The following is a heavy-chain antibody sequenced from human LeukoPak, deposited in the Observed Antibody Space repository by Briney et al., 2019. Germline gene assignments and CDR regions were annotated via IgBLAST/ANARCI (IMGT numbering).Heavy chain of an antibody. CDR2: INRRGRT. J-gene: IGHJ4*02. D-gene: IGHD6-6*01. Sequence: PSETLSLTCAVYGRSFSGYYWSWIRQPPGKGLEWIGEINRRGRTNYNPSLKSRVTISVDTSKNQFSLKLSSVTAADTAVYYCARHGCRPPLRARCAVAAYYFVYWGQGTLVTVSS. V-gene: IGHV4-34*01. CDR3: ARHGCRPPLRARCAVAAYYFVY. CDR1: GRSFSGYY.